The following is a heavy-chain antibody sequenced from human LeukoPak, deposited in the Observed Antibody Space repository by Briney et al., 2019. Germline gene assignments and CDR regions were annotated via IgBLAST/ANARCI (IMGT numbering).Heavy chain of an antibody. D-gene: IGHD2-2*01. CDR1: GGSISSYY. CDR2: IYSSGST. Sequence: SETLSLTCTVSGGSISSYYWSWIRQPAGKGLEWIGRIYSSGSTNYNPSLKSRVTMSVDTSKNQFPLKLSSVTAADTAVYYCARGPYCTSTSCYLDYWGQGTLVTVSS. V-gene: IGHV4-4*07. CDR3: ARGPYCTSTSCYLDY. J-gene: IGHJ4*02.